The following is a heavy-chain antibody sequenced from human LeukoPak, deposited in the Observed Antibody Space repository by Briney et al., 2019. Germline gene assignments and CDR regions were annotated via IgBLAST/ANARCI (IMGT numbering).Heavy chain of an antibody. CDR3: ARAIPCTSNGCFTREDTYFYYMDV. Sequence: ASVKVSCKASGYTFTSYGISWVRQAPGQGLEWMGWISAYNGNTNYAQKLQGRVTMTTDTSTSTAYMELRSLRSDDTAVYYCARAIPCTSNGCFTREDTYFYYMDVWGRGTTVIVSS. D-gene: IGHD2-2*02. V-gene: IGHV1-18*01. CDR1: GYTFTSYG. J-gene: IGHJ6*03. CDR2: ISAYNGNT.